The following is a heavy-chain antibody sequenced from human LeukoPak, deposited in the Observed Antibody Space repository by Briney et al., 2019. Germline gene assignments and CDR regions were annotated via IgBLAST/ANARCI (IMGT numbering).Heavy chain of an antibody. J-gene: IGHJ4*02. Sequence: LSLTCTVSGGSISSSSYYWGWIRQPPGKGLEWVSYISSSGSTKYYANSVKGRFTISRDNAKNSLHLQMNSLRAEDTAVYYCARAVDSSSRSPCGYWGQGTLVTVSS. V-gene: IGHV3-11*04. D-gene: IGHD6-13*01. CDR2: ISSSGSTK. CDR1: GGSISSSSYY. CDR3: ARAVDSSSRSPCGY.